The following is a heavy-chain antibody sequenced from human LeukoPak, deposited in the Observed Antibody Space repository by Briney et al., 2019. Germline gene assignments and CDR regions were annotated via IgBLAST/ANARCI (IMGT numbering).Heavy chain of an antibody. Sequence: ASETLSLTCAVSGYSISNGYYWVWIRQPPGRGLEWIGSLYHSDSAYYNTSLRSRVSMSVDTSKNQFSLTLSFVTAADTAVYYCARQHDSYYYYYIDVRGSGTTVTVSS. V-gene: IGHV4-38-2*01. CDR2: LYHSDSA. CDR3: ARQHDSYYYYYIDV. J-gene: IGHJ6*03. CDR1: GYSISNGYY.